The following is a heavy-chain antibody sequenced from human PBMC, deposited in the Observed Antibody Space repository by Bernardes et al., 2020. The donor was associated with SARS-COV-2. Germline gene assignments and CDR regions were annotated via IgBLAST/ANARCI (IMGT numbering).Heavy chain of an antibody. J-gene: IGHJ4*02. CDR2: ISSSGSTI. CDR3: ARVGADF. Sequence: GRSLRLSCAASGFTFPNYGMHWVRQAAGKGLEWVSYISSSGSTIYYADSVKGRFTISRDSAKNSPFLQMNSLRAEDTAVYYCARVGADFWGQGTLVTVSS. V-gene: IGHV3-48*01. CDR1: GFTFPNYG.